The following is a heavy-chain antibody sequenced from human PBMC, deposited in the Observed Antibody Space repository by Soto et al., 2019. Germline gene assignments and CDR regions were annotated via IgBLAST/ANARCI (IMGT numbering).Heavy chain of an antibody. J-gene: IGHJ5*02. CDR2: ISPNNGNT. V-gene: IGHV1-18*04. D-gene: IGHD3-3*01. Sequence: VTLSCKASGDTFTSYGISWVGQAPVQVLEWMGWISPNNGNTNYATRLQGRVTMTSDTSTRTAYMDLSNLRSDDTTVYPCARGGGTILAPLPWGPGTLVTVSS. CDR1: GDTFTSYG. CDR3: ARGGGTILAPLP.